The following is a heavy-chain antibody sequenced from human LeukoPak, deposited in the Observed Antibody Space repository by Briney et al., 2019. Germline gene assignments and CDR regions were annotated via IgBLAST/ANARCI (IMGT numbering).Heavy chain of an antibody. D-gene: IGHD6-6*01. CDR3: ARGPNSNWSGLDF. CDR1: GFSFSGHW. CDR2: ISPTGSTT. Sequence: GGSLRLSCTASGFSFSGHWMHWARQLPGKGLVWVSRISPTGSTTNYADSVKGRFTVSRDNAKNTLYLQVNNLRAEDTAVYYCARGPNSNWSGLDFWGQGTLLTVSS. J-gene: IGHJ4*02. V-gene: IGHV3-74*01.